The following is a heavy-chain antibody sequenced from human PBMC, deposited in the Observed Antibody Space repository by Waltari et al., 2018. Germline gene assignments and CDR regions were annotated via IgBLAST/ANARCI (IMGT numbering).Heavy chain of an antibody. CDR1: GFTVSNYY. CDR3: ARGGQLALDY. Sequence: EVQLVESGGGLVQPGASLRLSCAASGFTVSNYYTHWVRQGPGKGLVWISRLNNVGGSSTTYADSVKGRFTISKDNAKNTVYLQMNSLRAEDTAVYHCARGGQLALDYWGQGTLVTVSS. CDR2: LNNVGGSST. V-gene: IGHV3-74*01. D-gene: IGHD6-6*01. J-gene: IGHJ4*02.